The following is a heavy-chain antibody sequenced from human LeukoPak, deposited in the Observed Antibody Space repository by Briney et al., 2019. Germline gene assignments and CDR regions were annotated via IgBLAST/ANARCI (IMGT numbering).Heavy chain of an antibody. Sequence: PSETLSLTCTVSGGSITGKNDYWGWIRQPPGKGLEWIGEINHSGSTNYNPSLKSRVTISVDTSKNQFSLKLSSVTAADTAVYYCASLQTLRFLEWLLYRNWFDPWGQGTLVTVSS. CDR2: INHSGST. J-gene: IGHJ5*02. CDR1: GGSITGKNDY. CDR3: ASLQTLRFLEWLLYRNWFDP. D-gene: IGHD3-3*01. V-gene: IGHV4-39*07.